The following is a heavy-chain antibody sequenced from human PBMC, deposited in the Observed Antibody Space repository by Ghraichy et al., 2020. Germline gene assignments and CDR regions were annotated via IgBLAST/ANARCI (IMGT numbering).Heavy chain of an antibody. V-gene: IGHV4-4*02. Sequence: SETLSLTCTVSGGSVSSFDWWNWVRQAPGKGLEWIGEIYQSGATNYNPSLQSRVTISIDKSKNQFSLKVTSVTAADTAVYYCARVTTLAVTATFHQYYAMDVWGQGTTVTVSS. CDR3: ARVTTLAVTATFHQYYAMDV. CDR2: IYQSGAT. J-gene: IGHJ6*02. CDR1: GGSVSSFDW. D-gene: IGHD4-11*01.